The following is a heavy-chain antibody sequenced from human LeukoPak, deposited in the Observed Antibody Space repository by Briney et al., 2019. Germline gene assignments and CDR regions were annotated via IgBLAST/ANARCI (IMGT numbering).Heavy chain of an antibody. J-gene: IGHJ5*02. V-gene: IGHV3-23*01. Sequence: PGGSLRLSCAASGFTFSSYVMNWVRQAPGKGLEWVSVISGGGGSTYYADSVKGRFPISRDNSKNTLFLQMNSLRAEDTAVYYCAKGGYCSSTSCYVGWFDPWGQGTLVTVSS. CDR3: AKGGYCSSTSCYVGWFDP. D-gene: IGHD2-2*01. CDR1: GFTFSSYV. CDR2: ISGGGGST.